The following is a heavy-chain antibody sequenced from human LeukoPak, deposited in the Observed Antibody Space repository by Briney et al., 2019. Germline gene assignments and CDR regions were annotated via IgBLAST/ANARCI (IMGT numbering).Heavy chain of an antibody. V-gene: IGHV3-23*01. CDR3: ARDTGWLRRGVPFDY. CDR1: GFTFSSYA. J-gene: IGHJ4*02. CDR2: ISGSGGST. D-gene: IGHD5-12*01. Sequence: GGSLRLSCAASGFTFSSYAMSWVRQAPGKGLEWVSAISGSGGSTYYADSVKGRFTISRDNSKNTLYLQMNSLRAEDTAVYYCARDTGWLRRGVPFDYWGQGTLVTVSS.